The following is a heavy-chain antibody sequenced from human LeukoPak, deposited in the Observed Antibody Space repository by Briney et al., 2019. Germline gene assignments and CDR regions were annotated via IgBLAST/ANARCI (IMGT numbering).Heavy chain of an antibody. D-gene: IGHD6-13*01. J-gene: IGHJ4*02. Sequence: GGSLRLSCADSGVIFSDVYMGCMRQAPGRGREWVPYISISGTPTHHADSVKARFTLSRHDHRNSLYLQMNRLSAEDTAVYYCAKDILAAGLFFDYWGQGTLVPVSS. V-gene: IGHV3-11*01. CDR1: GVIFSDVY. CDR3: AKDILAAGLFFDY. CDR2: ISISGTPT.